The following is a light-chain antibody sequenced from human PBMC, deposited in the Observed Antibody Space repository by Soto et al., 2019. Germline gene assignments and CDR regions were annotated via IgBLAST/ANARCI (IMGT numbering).Light chain of an antibody. CDR3: GTWDSSLSAGWRV. J-gene: IGLJ2*01. CDR2: ENN. Sequence: QSVLTQPPSVSAAPEQKVTISCSGSSSNIGNNYVSWYQQLPGTAPKLLIYENNKRPSGIPDRFSGSKSGTSATLGITGLQTGDEADYYCGTWDSSLSAGWRVFGGGTKVTVL. V-gene: IGLV1-51*02. CDR1: SSNIGNNY.